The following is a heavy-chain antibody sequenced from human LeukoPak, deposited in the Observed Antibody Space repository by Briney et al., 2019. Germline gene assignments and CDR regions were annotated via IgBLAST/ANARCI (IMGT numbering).Heavy chain of an antibody. Sequence: PGGSLRLSCAASGFTFSDYYMSWIRQAPGKWLEWVSYISSSGSTIYYADSVKGRFTISRDNAKTSLYLQMNSLRAEDTAVYYCARGCDSSNWYCAFGIWGQGTMVTVSS. CDR3: ARGCDSSNWYCAFGI. CDR2: ISSSGSTI. V-gene: IGHV3-11*01. J-gene: IGHJ3*02. D-gene: IGHD6-13*01. CDR1: GFTFSDYY.